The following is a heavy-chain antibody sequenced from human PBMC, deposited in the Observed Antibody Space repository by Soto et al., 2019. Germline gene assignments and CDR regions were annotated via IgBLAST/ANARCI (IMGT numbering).Heavy chain of an antibody. J-gene: IGHJ6*02. CDR1: GFTFSSDG. CDR2: ISYDGSNK. V-gene: IGHV3-30*18. D-gene: IGHD3-9*01. Sequence: GGSLRLSCAPSGFTFSSDGMHWVGQAPGKGLEWVAVISYDGSNKYYADSVKGRFTISRDNSKNRLYLQMNSLRAEDTAVYYCAKTLTGYYYYYGMDVWGQGTTLTV. CDR3: AKTLTGYYYYYGMDV.